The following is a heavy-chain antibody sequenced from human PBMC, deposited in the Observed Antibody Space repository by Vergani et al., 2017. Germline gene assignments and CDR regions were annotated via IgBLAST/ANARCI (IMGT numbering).Heavy chain of an antibody. CDR1: GFTFSSAW. Sequence: EVQPVDSGGGLVKPGGSLRLSCTTSGFTFSSAWMSWVRQAPGKGLEWVARIRPKTDGETTDYAAPVKGRFTISRDDSKNTLYLQMNSLKTEDTAVYYCTTPTKWELRSYFDSWGQGTLVTVSS. V-gene: IGHV3-15*01. J-gene: IGHJ4*02. CDR2: IRPKTDGETT. D-gene: IGHD3-3*01. CDR3: TTPTKWELRSYFDS.